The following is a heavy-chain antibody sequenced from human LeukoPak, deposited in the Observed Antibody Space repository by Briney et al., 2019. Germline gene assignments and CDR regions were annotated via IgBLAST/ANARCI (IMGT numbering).Heavy chain of an antibody. J-gene: IGHJ6*02. CDR1: GGSLSSYY. CDR2: IYYSGST. D-gene: IGHD4-23*01. V-gene: IGHV4-59*08. CDR3: ARLGGQYYYYGLDV. Sequence: SETLSLTCTVSGGSLSSYYWSWIRQPPGKGLEWVGYIYYSGSTHYNPSLKSRVTISVDTSKSQFSLKLSSVTAADTAVYYCARLGGQYYYYGLDVWGQGTTVTVSS.